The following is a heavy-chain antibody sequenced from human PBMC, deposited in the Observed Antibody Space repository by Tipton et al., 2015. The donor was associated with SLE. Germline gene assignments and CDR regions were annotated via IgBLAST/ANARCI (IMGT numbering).Heavy chain of an antibody. Sequence: TLSLTCTVSGDSISNSDYYWGWVRQPPGKGLEWIGSIYYSGSTYYNPSLKSRVTISVDTSKNQFSLKLSSVTAADTAVYYCATYSNYRYFDLWGRGTLVTVSS. V-gene: IGHV4-39*01. CDR3: ATYSNYRYFDL. CDR2: IYYSGST. CDR1: GDSISNSDYY. J-gene: IGHJ2*01. D-gene: IGHD4-11*01.